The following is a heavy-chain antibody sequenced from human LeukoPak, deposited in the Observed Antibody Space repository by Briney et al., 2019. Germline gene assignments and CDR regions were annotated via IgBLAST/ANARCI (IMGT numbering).Heavy chain of an antibody. D-gene: IGHD5-18*01. J-gene: IGHJ4*02. V-gene: IGHV4-34*01. CDR1: GGSFSGYY. Sequence: SETLSLTCAVYGGSFSGYYWSWIRQPPGKGLECIGEINHSGSINYNPSLKSRVTISVDTSKNQCSLKLSSVTAADTAVYYCARGGYSYGHQKTRFDYWGQGTLVTVSS. CDR2: INHSGSI. CDR3: ARGGYSYGHQKTRFDY.